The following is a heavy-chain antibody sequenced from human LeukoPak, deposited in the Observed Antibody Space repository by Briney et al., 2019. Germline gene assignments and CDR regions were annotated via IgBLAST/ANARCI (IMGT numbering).Heavy chain of an antibody. Sequence: GGSLRLSCVASGFTFDDYAMHWVRQAPGKGLEWVSGISWNSGSIGYADSVKGRFTISRDNAKNALYLQMNSLRAEDTAVYYCARGPFLSPGYFDYWGQGTLVTVSS. D-gene: IGHD2/OR15-2a*01. V-gene: IGHV3-9*01. CDR1: GFTFDDYA. CDR2: ISWNSGSI. CDR3: ARGPFLSPGYFDY. J-gene: IGHJ4*02.